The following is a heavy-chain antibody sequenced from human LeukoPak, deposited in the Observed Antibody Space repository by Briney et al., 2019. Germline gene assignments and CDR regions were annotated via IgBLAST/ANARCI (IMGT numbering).Heavy chain of an antibody. J-gene: IGHJ4*02. CDR2: IIPIFGTA. V-gene: IGHV1-69*06. CDR3: AREDCSGGSCYYDY. Sequence: GASVKVSCKASGGTFSSYAISWVRQAPGQGLEWMGGIIPIFGTAHYAQKFQGRVTITADKSTSTAYMELSSLRSEDTAVYYCAREDCSGGSCYYDYWGQGTLVTVSS. D-gene: IGHD2-15*01. CDR1: GGTFSSYA.